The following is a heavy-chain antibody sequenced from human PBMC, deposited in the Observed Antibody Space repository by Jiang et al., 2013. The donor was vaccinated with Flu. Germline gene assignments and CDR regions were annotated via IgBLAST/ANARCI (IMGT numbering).Heavy chain of an antibody. J-gene: IGHJ4*02. CDR3: ARLRVQNQYCIITSCYYFDY. CDR2: IYYSGST. D-gene: IGHD2-2*01. CDR1: GGSISSSSYY. Sequence: GLVKPSETLSLTCTVSGGSISSSSYYWGWIRQPPGKGLEWIGSIYYSGSTYYNPSLKSRVTISVDTSKNQFSLKLNSVTAADTAVYSCARLRVQNQYCIITSCYYFDYWGQGTLVTVSS. V-gene: IGHV4-39*01.